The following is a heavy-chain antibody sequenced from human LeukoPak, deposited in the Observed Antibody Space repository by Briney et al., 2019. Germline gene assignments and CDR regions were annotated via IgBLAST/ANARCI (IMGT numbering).Heavy chain of an antibody. J-gene: IGHJ5*02. D-gene: IGHD3-10*01. V-gene: IGHV1-69*05. CDR1: GGTFSSYA. Sequence: GASVKVSCKASGGTFSSYAISWVRQAPGQGLEWMGGIIPIFGTANYAQKFQGRITITTDESTSTAYMELSSLRSEDAAVYYCARARLLWYFDPWGQGTLVTVSS. CDR2: IIPIFGTA. CDR3: ARARLLWYFDP.